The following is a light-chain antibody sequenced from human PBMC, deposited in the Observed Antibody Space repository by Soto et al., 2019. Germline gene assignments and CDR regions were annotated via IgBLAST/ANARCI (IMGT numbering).Light chain of an antibody. Sequence: QSVLTQPPSVSAAPGQKVTISCSGSSSNIGNNYVSWYQQLPGTAPKLLIYDNNKRPSGIPDRFSGSKSGTSATLGITGLQTGDEVDYYWGTWDSSLSAVVFGGGTKLTVL. CDR3: GTWDSSLSAVV. J-gene: IGLJ2*01. CDR2: DNN. V-gene: IGLV1-51*01. CDR1: SSNIGNNY.